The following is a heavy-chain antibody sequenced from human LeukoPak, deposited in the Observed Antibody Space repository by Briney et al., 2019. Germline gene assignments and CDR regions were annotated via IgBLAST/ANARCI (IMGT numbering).Heavy chain of an antibody. V-gene: IGHV3-21*01. CDR1: GFTFSSYS. D-gene: IGHD1-26*01. Sequence: GGSLRLSCAASGFTFSSYSMNWVRQAPGKGLEWVSSISSSSSYIYYADSVKGRFTISRDNAKNSLYLQINSLRAEDTAVYYCARELPSGYFDYWGQGTLVTVSS. CDR2: ISSSSSYI. J-gene: IGHJ4*02. CDR3: ARELPSGYFDY.